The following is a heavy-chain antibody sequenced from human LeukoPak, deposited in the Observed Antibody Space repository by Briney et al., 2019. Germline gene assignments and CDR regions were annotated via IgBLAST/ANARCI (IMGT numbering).Heavy chain of an antibody. D-gene: IGHD6-13*01. Sequence: SETLSLTCTVSGGSISSRSYYRGWIRQPPGKELEWIGSIYYGGSTYYNPSLKSRVTISVDTSKNQFSLKLSSVTAADTAVYYCARQVAAATLYYFDYWGQGTLVTVSS. CDR2: IYYGGST. CDR1: GGSISSRSYY. CDR3: ARQVAAATLYYFDY. V-gene: IGHV4-39*01. J-gene: IGHJ4*02.